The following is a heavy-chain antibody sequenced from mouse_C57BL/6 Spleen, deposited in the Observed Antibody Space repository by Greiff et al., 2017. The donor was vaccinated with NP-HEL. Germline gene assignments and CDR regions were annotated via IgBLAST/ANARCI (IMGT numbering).Heavy chain of an antibody. CDR1: GYTFTDYY. D-gene: IGHD1-1*02. V-gene: IGHV1-76*01. CDR2: IYPGSGNT. J-gene: IGHJ2*01. CDR3: ARDGTYYGNSFDY. Sequence: QVQLKESGAELVRPGASVKLSCKASGYTFTDYYINWVKQRPGQGLEWIARIYPGSGNTYYNEKFKGKATLTAEKSSSTAYMQLSSLTSEDSAVYFCARDGTYYGNSFDYWGQGTTLTVSS.